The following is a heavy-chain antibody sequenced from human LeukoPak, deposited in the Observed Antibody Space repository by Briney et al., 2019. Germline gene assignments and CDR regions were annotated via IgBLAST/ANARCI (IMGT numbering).Heavy chain of an antibody. V-gene: IGHV6-1*01. J-gene: IGHJ6*02. CDR2: TYHKSKWYN. CDR3: VCSSIASYAMDV. D-gene: IGHD3-10*02. CDR1: GDXVSSTSAA. Sequence: SQTLSLTCGISGDXVSSTSAAWNWIRQSPSRGLEWLGRTYHKSKWYNEYAESVKSRINIKPDTSKNQFSLQLNSVTPEDTAIYYCVCSSIASYAMDVWGQGTTVTVSS.